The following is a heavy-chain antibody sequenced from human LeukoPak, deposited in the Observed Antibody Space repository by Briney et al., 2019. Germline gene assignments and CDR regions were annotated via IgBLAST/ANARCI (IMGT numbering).Heavy chain of an antibody. CDR2: IYYSGST. J-gene: IGHJ5*02. CDR3: ARYEYSSSSWFDP. Sequence: KPSETLSLTCTVSGGSISSYYWSWIRQPPGKGLEWIGYIYYSGSTNYNPSLKSRVTISVDTSKNQFSLKLSSVTAADTAVYYCARYEYSSSSWFDPWGQGTLVTVSS. V-gene: IGHV4-59*01. D-gene: IGHD6-6*01. CDR1: GGSISSYY.